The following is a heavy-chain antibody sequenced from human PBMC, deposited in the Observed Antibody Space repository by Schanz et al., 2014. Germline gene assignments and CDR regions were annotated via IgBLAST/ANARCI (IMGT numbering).Heavy chain of an antibody. V-gene: IGHV3-23*04. CDR1: GFTFSSYG. D-gene: IGHD6-13*01. Sequence: EVQLAESGGGLVQPGGSLRLSCAASGFTFSSYGMHWVRQAPGKGLEWVSAMNESHSTIYYADSVRGRFTISRDNAENTLFLQMNSLRAEDTAVYYCARGLIAAAGGAFDYWGQGTLVAVSS. CDR2: MNESHSTI. CDR3: ARGLIAAAGGAFDY. J-gene: IGHJ4*02.